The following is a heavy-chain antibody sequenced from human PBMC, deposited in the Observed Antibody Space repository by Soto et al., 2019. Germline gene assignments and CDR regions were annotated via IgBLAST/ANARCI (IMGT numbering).Heavy chain of an antibody. J-gene: IGHJ4*02. CDR2: INPNSGGT. Sequence: ASVKVSCEASGYTFAGYYMHWVRQDPGQGLEWMGWINPNSGGTNYAQKFQGRVTMTRDTSKNQFSLRLSSVTAADTAVYYCARGGGLRSLEWLPFSNWGQGTLVTVPS. CDR1: GYTFAGYY. CDR3: ARGGGLRSLEWLPFSN. D-gene: IGHD3-3*01. V-gene: IGHV1-2*02.